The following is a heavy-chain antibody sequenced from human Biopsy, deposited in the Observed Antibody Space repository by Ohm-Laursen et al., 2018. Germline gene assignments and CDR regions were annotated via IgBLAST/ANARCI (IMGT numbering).Heavy chain of an antibody. CDR3: ARDER. CDR2: INPDGSVK. CDR1: GFMFSASW. Sequence: SPRLSCAASGFMFSASWMSWVRQAPGKGLEWVANINPDGSVKYFADSVKGRFTISRDNAENSMYLQMSSLTVDDTAVYYCARDERWGQGTLATVSS. J-gene: IGHJ4*02. D-gene: IGHD5-24*01. V-gene: IGHV3-7*01.